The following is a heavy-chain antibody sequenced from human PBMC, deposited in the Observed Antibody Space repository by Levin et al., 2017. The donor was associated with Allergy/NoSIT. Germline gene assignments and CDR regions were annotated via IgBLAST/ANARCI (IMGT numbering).Heavy chain of an antibody. CDR2: IKSRTDGATI. J-gene: IGHJ4*02. CDR1: GFTFSNAW. V-gene: IGHV3-15*01. D-gene: IGHD3-10*01. CDR3: TTGTIVRGIIIFGFDY. Sequence: GGSLRLSCAASGFTFSNAWMNWVRQAPGKGLEWVGRIKSRTDGATIDYATAVKGRFSISRNDSENTLYLQMNSLTTEDTALYYCTTGTIVRGIIIFGFDYWGQGTLVTVSS.